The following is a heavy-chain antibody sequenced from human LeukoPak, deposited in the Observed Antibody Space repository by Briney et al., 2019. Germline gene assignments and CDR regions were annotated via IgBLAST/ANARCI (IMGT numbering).Heavy chain of an antibody. CDR2: INSGGGK. D-gene: IGHD3-16*01. V-gene: IGHV3-66*02. CDR1: GFTVSSDY. J-gene: IGHJ6*03. CDR3: ARVDYNYYYMDV. Sequence: GGSLRLSCAASGFTVSSDYMSWVRQAPGKGLEWVALINSGGGKYYEESAKGRFTISRDNSKNTVYLQMHSLRVEDTTVYYCARVDYNYYYMDVWGKGTTVTVSS.